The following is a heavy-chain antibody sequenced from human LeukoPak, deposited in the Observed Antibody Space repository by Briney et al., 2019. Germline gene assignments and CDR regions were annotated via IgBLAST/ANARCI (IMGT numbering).Heavy chain of an antibody. J-gene: IGHJ5*02. V-gene: IGHV4-30-4*08. CDR1: GGSISSSSYY. D-gene: IGHD2-2*01. CDR3: AREELGYCSSTSCYGNWFDP. CDR2: IYYSGST. Sequence: SETLSLTCTVSGGSISSSSYYWGWIRQPPGKGLEWIGYIYYSGSTYYNPSLKSRVTISVDTSKNQFSLKLSSVTAADTAVYYCAREELGYCSSTSCYGNWFDPWGQGTLVTVSS.